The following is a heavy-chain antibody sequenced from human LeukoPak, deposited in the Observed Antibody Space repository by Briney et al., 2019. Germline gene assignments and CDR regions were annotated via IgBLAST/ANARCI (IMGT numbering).Heavy chain of an antibody. CDR1: GGSFSGYY. D-gene: IGHD2-2*02. CDR3: ASLRSVDDRVAAIPVVGY. V-gene: IGHV4-34*01. CDR2: INHSGST. J-gene: IGHJ4*02. Sequence: SETLSLTCAVYGGSFSGYYWSWIRQPPGKGLEWIGEINHSGSTNYNPSLKSRVTISVDTSKNQFSLKLSSVTAADTAVYYCASLRSVDDRVAAIPVVGYWGQGTLVTVSS.